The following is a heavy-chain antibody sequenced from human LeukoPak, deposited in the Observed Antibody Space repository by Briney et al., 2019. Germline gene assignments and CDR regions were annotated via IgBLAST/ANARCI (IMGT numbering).Heavy chain of an antibody. D-gene: IGHD2/OR15-2a*01. Sequence: GGSLRLSCAASGFTFSSYAMSWVRQAPGKGLEWVSYISSSGSTTYYADSVKGRFTISRDNAKNSLYLQMNTLRAEDTAVYYCARDWNFLIFWGQGTTVTVSS. J-gene: IGHJ6*02. CDR2: ISSSGSTT. CDR1: GFTFSSYA. CDR3: ARDWNFLIF. V-gene: IGHV3-48*03.